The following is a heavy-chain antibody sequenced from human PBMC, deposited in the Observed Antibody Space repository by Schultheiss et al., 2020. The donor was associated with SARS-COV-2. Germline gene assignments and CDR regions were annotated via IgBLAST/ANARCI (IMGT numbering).Heavy chain of an antibody. V-gene: IGHV3-30*03. CDR1: GFTFSSYS. Sequence: GESLKISCAASGFTFSSYSMNWVRQAPGKGLEWVAVISYDGSNKYYADSVKGRFTISRDNSKNTLYLQMNSLRAEDTAVYYCAINSGSYYPDYWGQGTLVTVSS. D-gene: IGHD1-26*01. CDR2: ISYDGSNK. J-gene: IGHJ4*02. CDR3: AINSGSYYPDY.